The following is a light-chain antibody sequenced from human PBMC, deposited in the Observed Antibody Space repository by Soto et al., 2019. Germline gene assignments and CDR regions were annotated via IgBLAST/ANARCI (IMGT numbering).Light chain of an antibody. J-gene: IGKJ3*01. CDR2: KVS. V-gene: IGKV2-30*01. Sequence: DVVMTQSPLSLPVTLGQPASISCRSNQSLIYSDGNTFLSWFQQRPGQSPRRLIYKVSNRDSGVPDRFSGSGSGTDFTLKITRVEAEDVGVYYCMQGTHWPSIFGPGTKVEIK. CDR1: QSLIYSDGNTF. CDR3: MQGTHWPSI.